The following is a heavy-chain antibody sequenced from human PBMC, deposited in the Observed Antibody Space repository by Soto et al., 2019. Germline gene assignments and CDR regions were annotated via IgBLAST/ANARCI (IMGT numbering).Heavy chain of an antibody. CDR2: IYYSGST. CDR3: ARVIAAAGTLIDP. CDR1: CGSIISYY. Sequence: SETLSLTCTFSCGSIISYYWSWIRQPPGKGLEWIGYIYYSGSTNYNPSLKSRVTISVDTSKNQFSLKLSSVTAADTAVYYCARVIAAAGTLIDPWGQGTLVTVSS. J-gene: IGHJ5*02. V-gene: IGHV4-59*01. D-gene: IGHD6-13*01.